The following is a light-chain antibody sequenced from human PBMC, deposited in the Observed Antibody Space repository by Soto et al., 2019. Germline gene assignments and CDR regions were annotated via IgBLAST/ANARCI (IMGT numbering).Light chain of an antibody. CDR3: SSYTSSSTSWV. Sequence: QSALTQPASVSGSPGQSITISCTGTSSDVGGYNYVSWYQQHPGKAPKLMIHDVSNRPSGVSNRFSGSKSGNTASLTISGLQAEDEADYYCSSYTSSSTSWVFGGGTKVTVL. CDR1: SSDVGGYNY. J-gene: IGLJ2*01. V-gene: IGLV2-14*01. CDR2: DVS.